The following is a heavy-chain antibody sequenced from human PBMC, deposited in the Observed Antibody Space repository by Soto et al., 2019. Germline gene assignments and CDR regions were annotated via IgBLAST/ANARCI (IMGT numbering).Heavy chain of an antibody. V-gene: IGHV3-23*01. Sequence: GSLRLSCAASGXTFSSYSMCWVRQAPGKGLEWVSGIVASGGRTFYADSAKGRFTISRDNSMSTLYLQMNNLSADYTAVYYCVKDLVVLSAIFDSWGRGTLVTVSS. CDR1: GXTFSSYS. CDR2: IVASGGRT. CDR3: VKDLVVLSAIFDS. J-gene: IGHJ4*02. D-gene: IGHD2-21*02.